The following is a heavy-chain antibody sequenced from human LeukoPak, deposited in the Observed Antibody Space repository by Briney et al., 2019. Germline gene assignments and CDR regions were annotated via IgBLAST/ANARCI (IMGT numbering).Heavy chain of an antibody. CDR3: AGGSGSYSPVYY. D-gene: IGHD3-10*01. CDR1: GGTFSSYA. V-gene: IGHV1-69*13. CDR2: IIPIFGTA. J-gene: IGHJ4*02. Sequence: GASVKVSCKTSGGTFSSYAISWVRQAPGQGLEWMGGIIPIFGTANYAQKFQGRVTITADESTSTAYMELSSLRSEDTAVYYCAGGSGSYSPVYYWGQGTLVTVSS.